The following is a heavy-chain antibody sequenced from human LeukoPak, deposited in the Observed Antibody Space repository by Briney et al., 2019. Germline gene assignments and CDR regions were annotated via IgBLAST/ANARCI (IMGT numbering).Heavy chain of an antibody. CDR1: GFAFSSYG. CDR2: ISYDGSNK. CDR3: AKRGPYGDYDAFDI. D-gene: IGHD4-17*01. V-gene: IGHV3-30*18. Sequence: GGSLRLSCAASGFAFSSYGMHWVRQAPGKGLEWVAVISYDGSNKYYADSVKGRFTISRDNSKNTLYLQMNSLRAEDTAVYYCAKRGPYGDYDAFDIWGQGTMVTVSS. J-gene: IGHJ3*02.